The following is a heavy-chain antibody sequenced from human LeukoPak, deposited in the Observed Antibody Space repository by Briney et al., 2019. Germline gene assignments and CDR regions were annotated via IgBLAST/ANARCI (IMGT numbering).Heavy chain of an antibody. Sequence: GESLKISCKGSGYSSTSYWIGWVRQMPGKGLEWMGIIYPGDSDTRYSPSFQGQVTISADKSISTAYLQWSSLKASDTAMYYCARHKGLAARPFDYWGQGTLVTVSS. V-gene: IGHV5-51*01. CDR3: ARHKGLAARPFDY. CDR1: GYSSTSYW. D-gene: IGHD6-6*01. J-gene: IGHJ4*02. CDR2: IYPGDSDT.